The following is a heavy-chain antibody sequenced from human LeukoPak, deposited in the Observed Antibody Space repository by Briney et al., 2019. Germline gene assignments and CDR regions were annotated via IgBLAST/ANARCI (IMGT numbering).Heavy chain of an antibody. Sequence: KSGGSLRLSCAASGFTFSSYSMNWVRQAPGKGLEWVSSISSSSSYIYYADSVKGRFTISRDNAKNSLYLQMNSLRAEDTAAYYCAKDLRGNSGYDSVFDYWGQGTLVSVFS. CDR1: GFTFSSYS. CDR2: ISSSSSYI. J-gene: IGHJ4*02. V-gene: IGHV3-21*01. D-gene: IGHD5-12*01. CDR3: AKDLRGNSGYDSVFDY.